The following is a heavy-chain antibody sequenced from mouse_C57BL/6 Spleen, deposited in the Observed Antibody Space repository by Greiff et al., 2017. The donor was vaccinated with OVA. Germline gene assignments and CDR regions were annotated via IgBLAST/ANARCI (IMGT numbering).Heavy chain of an antibody. CDR1: GFTFTDYY. CDR2: IRNKANGYTT. Sequence: EVKLMESGGGLVQPGGSLSLSCAASGFTFTDYYMSWVRQPPGKALEWLGFIRNKANGYTTEYSASVKGRFTISRDNSQSILYLQMNALRAEDSATYYCARSITTVHWYFDVWGTGTTVTVSS. D-gene: IGHD1-1*01. CDR3: ARSITTVHWYFDV. V-gene: IGHV7-3*01. J-gene: IGHJ1*03.